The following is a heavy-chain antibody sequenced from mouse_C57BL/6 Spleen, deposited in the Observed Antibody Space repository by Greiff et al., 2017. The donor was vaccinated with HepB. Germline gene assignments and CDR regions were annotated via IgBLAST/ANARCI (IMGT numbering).Heavy chain of an antibody. J-gene: IGHJ2*01. CDR2: INPNNGGT. Sequence: VQLQQSGPELVKPGASVKISCKASGYTFTDYYMNWVKQSHGKSLEWIGDINPNNGGTSYNQKFKGKATLTVDKSSSTAYMELRSLTSEDSAVYYCARNRYGSCFDYWGQGTTLTVSS. D-gene: IGHD1-1*01. CDR3: ARNRYGSCFDY. V-gene: IGHV1-26*01. CDR1: GYTFTDYY.